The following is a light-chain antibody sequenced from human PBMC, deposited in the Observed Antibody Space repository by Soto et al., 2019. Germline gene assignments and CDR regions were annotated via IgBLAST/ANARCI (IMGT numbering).Light chain of an antibody. J-gene: IGKJ5*01. V-gene: IGKV3-11*01. Sequence: VVLTHSPATQSLSPWEDATLSCWVSQSLTSTYLSWCQERPRLARWLFIYDGSNSATGIPARLSGSWSGTDFTPTIGRLEPDVFAIYYCQQRSNMPTFGQGTRLE. CDR2: DGS. CDR1: QSLTSTY. CDR3: QQRSNMPT.